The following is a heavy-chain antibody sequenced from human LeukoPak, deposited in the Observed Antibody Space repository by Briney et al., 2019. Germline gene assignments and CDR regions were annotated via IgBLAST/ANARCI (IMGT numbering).Heavy chain of an antibody. J-gene: IGHJ6*03. V-gene: IGHV1-46*01. D-gene: IGHD3-3*01. Sequence: ASVKVSCKASGYTFTSYYMHWVRQAPGQGPEWMGIINPSGGSTSYAQKFQGRVTMTRDTSTSTVYMELSSLRSEDTAVYYCARTTRENYDFWSGYYTTPYYYYYMDVWGKGTTVTVSS. CDR1: GYTFTSYY. CDR2: INPSGGST. CDR3: ARTTRENYDFWSGYYTTPYYYYYMDV.